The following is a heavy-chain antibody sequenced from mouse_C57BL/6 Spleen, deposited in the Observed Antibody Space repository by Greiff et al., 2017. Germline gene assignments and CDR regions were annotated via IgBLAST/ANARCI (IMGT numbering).Heavy chain of an antibody. Sequence: VQLQQPGAELVKPGASVKLSCKASGYTFTSYGMQWVKQRPGQGLEWIGEIDPADSDTNYNQKFKGKATLTADKSSSTAYMELSSLTSEDSAVSFCDRRYDGTPSGVAYWGQGTLVTVSA. CDR3: DRRYDGTPSGVAY. V-gene: IGHV1-50*01. CDR1: GYTFTSYG. CDR2: IDPADSDT. J-gene: IGHJ3*01. D-gene: IGHD2-14*01.